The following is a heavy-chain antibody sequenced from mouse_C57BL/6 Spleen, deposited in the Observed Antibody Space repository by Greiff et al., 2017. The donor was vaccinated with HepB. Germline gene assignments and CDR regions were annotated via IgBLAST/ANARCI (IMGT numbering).Heavy chain of an antibody. CDR1: GYTFTSYW. Sequence: QVHVKQSGAELAKPGASVKLSCKASGYTFTSYWMHWVKQRPGQGLEWIGYINPSSGYTKYNQKFKDKATLTADKSSSTAYMQLSSLTYEDSAVYYCARTDYDYEWYAMDYWGQGTSVTVSS. J-gene: IGHJ4*01. CDR2: INPSSGYT. CDR3: ARTDYDYEWYAMDY. V-gene: IGHV1-7*01. D-gene: IGHD2-4*01.